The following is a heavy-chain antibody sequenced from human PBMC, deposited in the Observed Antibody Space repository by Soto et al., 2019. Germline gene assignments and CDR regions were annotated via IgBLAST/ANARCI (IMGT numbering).Heavy chain of an antibody. D-gene: IGHD2-15*01. CDR3: ARGGCSGGSCYRPFFSY. J-gene: IGHJ4*02. CDR2: INHSGST. V-gene: IGHV4-34*02. Sequence: QVQLQQWGAGLLKPSETLSLTCAVYGGSFSDYYWSWIRQPPGKGLEWIGEINHSGSTIYNPSLKSRVTMSVDTSKIQFSLNLTSVTAADTAVYYCARGGCSGGSCYRPFFSYWGPGKLVTVSS. CDR1: GGSFSDYY.